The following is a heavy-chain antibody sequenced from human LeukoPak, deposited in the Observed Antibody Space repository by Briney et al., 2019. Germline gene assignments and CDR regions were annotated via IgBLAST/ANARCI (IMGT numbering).Heavy chain of an antibody. Sequence: GGSLRLSCAASGFTFSSYDMHWVRQATGKGLEWVSAIGTAGDTYYPGSVKGRFTISRENAKNSLYLQMNSLRAGDTAAYYCARGPRRSRYFDLWGRGTLVTVSS. V-gene: IGHV3-13*01. J-gene: IGHJ2*01. CDR3: ARGPRRSRYFDL. CDR1: GFTFSSYD. CDR2: IGTAGDT.